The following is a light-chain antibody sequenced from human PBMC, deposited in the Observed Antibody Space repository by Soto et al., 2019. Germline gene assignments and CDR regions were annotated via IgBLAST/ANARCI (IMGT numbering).Light chain of an antibody. Sequence: PGERATLSCRASQSVTSSYLDWXQQXRGXXPXXLTYGASSRATVIPDRFSGGGSGTDFTLTISRLEPEDFAVYYCQQYGSSGTFGQGTKVDI. CDR1: QSVTSSY. V-gene: IGKV3-20*01. J-gene: IGKJ1*01. CDR2: GAS. CDR3: QQYGSSGT.